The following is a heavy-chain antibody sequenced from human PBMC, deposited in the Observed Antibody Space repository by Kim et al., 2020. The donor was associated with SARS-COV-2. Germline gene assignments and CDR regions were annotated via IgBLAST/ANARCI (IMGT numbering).Heavy chain of an antibody. J-gene: IGHJ4*02. CDR3: ARHNTEVSSVDY. D-gene: IGHD2-2*02. CDR1: GGSISSSSYY. V-gene: IGHV4-39*01. Sequence: SETLSLTCTVSGGSISSSSYYWGWIRQPPGKGLEWIGSIYYSGSTYYNPSLKSRVTISVDTSKNQFSLKLSSVTAADTAVYYCARHNTEVSSVDYWGQGTLVTVSS. CDR2: IYYSGST.